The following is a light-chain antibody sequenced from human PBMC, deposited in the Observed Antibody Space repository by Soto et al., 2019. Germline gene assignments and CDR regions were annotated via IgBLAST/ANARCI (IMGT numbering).Light chain of an antibody. CDR1: SSNIGSNT. V-gene: IGLV1-44*01. J-gene: IGLJ2*01. CDR3: AAGDDSLNGVV. Sequence: QSVLTQPPSASGTPGQRVTISCSGSSSNIGSNTVNWYQQLPGTAPKLLIYSNNQRPSGVPDRFSGSKSGTSASLAISGLQFGVEGDYYCAAGDDSLNGVVFGGGPNLTVL. CDR2: SNN.